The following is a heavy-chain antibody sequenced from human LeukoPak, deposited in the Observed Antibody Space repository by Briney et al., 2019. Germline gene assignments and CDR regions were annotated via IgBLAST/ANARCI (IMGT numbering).Heavy chain of an antibody. CDR1: GFTFSSYG. D-gene: IGHD2-2*01. Sequence: PGGSLRLSCAASGFTFSSYGMHWVRQAPGKGLEWVAVISYDGSNKYYADSVKGRFTISRDNSKNTLYLQMNSLRAEDTAVYYCAKAGCTSCYWFDPWGQGTLVTVSS. CDR2: ISYDGSNK. J-gene: IGHJ5*02. V-gene: IGHV3-30*18. CDR3: AKAGCTSCYWFDP.